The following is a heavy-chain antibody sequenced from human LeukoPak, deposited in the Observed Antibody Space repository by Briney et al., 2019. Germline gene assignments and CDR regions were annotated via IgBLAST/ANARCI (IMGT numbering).Heavy chain of an antibody. Sequence: SETLSLTCAVYGGSFSGYYWSWIRQPPGKGLEWIGEINHSGSTNYNPSLKSRVTISVDTSKNQFSLKMSSVTAADTAVYYCARDRSDYVWGSYRDDAFDIWGQGTMVTVSS. J-gene: IGHJ3*02. CDR2: INHSGST. CDR1: GGSFSGYY. V-gene: IGHV4-34*01. D-gene: IGHD3-16*02. CDR3: ARDRSDYVWGSYRDDAFDI.